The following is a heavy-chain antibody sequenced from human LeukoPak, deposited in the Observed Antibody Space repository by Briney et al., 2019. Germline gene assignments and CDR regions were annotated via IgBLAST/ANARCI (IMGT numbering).Heavy chain of an antibody. Sequence: GGSLRLSCAASGFTFSDYYMSWIRQAPGKGLEWVSYISGDATTSYYAGSVEGRFTISRDNAKNSLYLQMNSLRAEDTAMYYCARDRCSSASCFPLGYFDLWGRGTLVTVSS. D-gene: IGHD2-2*01. CDR1: GFTFSDYY. CDR3: ARDRCSSASCFPLGYFDL. V-gene: IGHV3-11*01. CDR2: ISGDATTS. J-gene: IGHJ2*01.